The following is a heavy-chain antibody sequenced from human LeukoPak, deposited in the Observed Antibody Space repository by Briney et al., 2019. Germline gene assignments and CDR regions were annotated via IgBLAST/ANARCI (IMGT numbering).Heavy chain of an antibody. CDR1: GFTVSSNY. V-gene: IGHV3-66*01. CDR2: IYSGGST. D-gene: IGHD5-12*01. Sequence: GGSLRLSCAASGFTVSSNYMSWVRQAPGKGLEWVSVIYSGGSTYYADSVKGRFTISRDNSKNTLYLQMNSLRAEDTAVYYCARVSVEIVATIYGMDVWGQGTTVTVSS. J-gene: IGHJ6*02. CDR3: ARVSVEIVATIYGMDV.